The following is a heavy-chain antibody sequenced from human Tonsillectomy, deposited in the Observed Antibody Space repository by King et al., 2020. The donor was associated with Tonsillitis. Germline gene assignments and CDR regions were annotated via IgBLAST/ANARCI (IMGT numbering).Heavy chain of an antibody. CDR3: AKDGTVAVASSLEKYFDY. V-gene: IGHV3-30*18. D-gene: IGHD6-19*01. CDR1: RFTFNSYG. J-gene: IGHJ4*02. CDR2: ISLDGNNK. Sequence: VQLVESGGGVVQPGRSLRLSCAASRFTFNSYGMHWVRQAPGKGLEWVALISLDGNNKYYADSVKDRFTISRDNSKNTLYLQMNSLRPEDTAVYFCAKDGTVAVASSLEKYFDYWGQGTLVTVSS.